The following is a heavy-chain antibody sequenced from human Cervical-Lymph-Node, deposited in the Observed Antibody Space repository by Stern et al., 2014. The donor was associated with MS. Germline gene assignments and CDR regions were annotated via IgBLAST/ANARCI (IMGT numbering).Heavy chain of an antibody. J-gene: IGHJ4*02. D-gene: IGHD5-24*01. CDR2: IIPLFGSA. V-gene: IGHV1-69*06. Sequence: QVQLVQSGAEVRKPGSSVPVSCKASGGSFLTHAFSWLRQAPGHGLEWMGGIIPLFGSAHYGQKFQGRLTLIADKTTSTAYMELSSLKTEDTAVYYCATDGEMTTIGLQYWGQGTLVAVSS. CDR3: ATDGEMTTIGLQY. CDR1: GGSFLTHA.